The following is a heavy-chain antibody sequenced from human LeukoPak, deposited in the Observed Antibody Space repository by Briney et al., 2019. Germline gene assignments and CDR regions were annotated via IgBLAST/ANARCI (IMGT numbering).Heavy chain of an antibody. Sequence: GGSLRLSCAASGFTFTSYTMNWVRQAPGKGLEWVSSITSGSSYIYYADSVKGRFTISRNNAKNSLYLQMTSLRVEDTAVYYCAKTYGHFDDWGQGTLVTVSS. J-gene: IGHJ4*02. CDR3: AKTYGHFDD. D-gene: IGHD4-17*01. V-gene: IGHV3-21*01. CDR1: GFTFTSYT. CDR2: ITSGSSYI.